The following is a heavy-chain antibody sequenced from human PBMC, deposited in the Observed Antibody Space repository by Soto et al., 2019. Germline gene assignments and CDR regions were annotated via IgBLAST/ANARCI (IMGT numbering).Heavy chain of an antibody. Sequence: QLQLQESGSGLVKPSQTLSLTCAVSGGSISSGGYSWSWIRQPPGKGLEWIGYIYHSGSTYYNPSLKRRVALSVDRSKSQFSLQLSCVTGADTAVYYCARAPGYGGNSGGLDYWGQGTLVTVSS. J-gene: IGHJ4*02. V-gene: IGHV4-30-2*01. CDR2: IYHSGST. D-gene: IGHD4-17*01. CDR3: ARAPGYGGNSGGLDY. CDR1: GGSISSGGYS.